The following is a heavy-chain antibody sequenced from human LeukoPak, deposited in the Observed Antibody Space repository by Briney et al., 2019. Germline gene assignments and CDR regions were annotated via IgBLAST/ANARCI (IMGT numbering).Heavy chain of an antibody. CDR1: GYTLTELS. J-gene: IGHJ5*02. CDR2: FDPEDGET. CDR3: ATLRGDSHLGRFDP. V-gene: IGHV1-24*01. D-gene: IGHD5-12*01. Sequence: ASVKDSCKVSGYTLTELSIHWVRQAPGKGREWMGGFDPEDGETIYAQKFQGRVTMTEDTSTDTAYMELSSVRSADTAVYYCATLRGDSHLGRFDPWGEGSLVTVCS.